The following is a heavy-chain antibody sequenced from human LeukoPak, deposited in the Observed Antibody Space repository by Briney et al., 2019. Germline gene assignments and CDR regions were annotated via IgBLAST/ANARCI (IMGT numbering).Heavy chain of an antibody. Sequence: GGSLTLSCSASGFTFSSFAMTWLGPAPGKGLEWLSAISGSGGSTYHADSVKGRFTISSDNSKNTLYLKMNSLRAEDTAVYYCAKDGAYRYYDFWSVYFDIWGQGTMVTVSS. J-gene: IGHJ3*02. V-gene: IGHV3-23*01. CDR2: ISGSGGST. CDR1: GFTFSSFA. D-gene: IGHD3-3*01. CDR3: AKDGAYRYYDFWSVYFDI.